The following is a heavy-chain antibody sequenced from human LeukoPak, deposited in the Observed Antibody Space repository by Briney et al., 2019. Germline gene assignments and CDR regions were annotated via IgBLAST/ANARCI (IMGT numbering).Heavy chain of an antibody. J-gene: IGHJ4*02. CDR1: DGSISSGDYY. D-gene: IGHD6-6*01. V-gene: IGHV4-30-4*01. CDR3: ARDKGPYSSSKGGFDY. Sequence: PSQTLSLTCTVSDGSISSGDYYWSWIRQPPGKGLEWIGYIYYSGSTYYNPSLKSRVTISVDTSKNQFSLKLSSVTAADTAVYYCARDKGPYSSSKGGFDYWGQGTLVTVSS. CDR2: IYYSGST.